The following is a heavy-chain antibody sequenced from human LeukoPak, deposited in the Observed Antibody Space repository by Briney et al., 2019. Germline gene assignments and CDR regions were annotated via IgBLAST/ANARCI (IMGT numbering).Heavy chain of an antibody. J-gene: IGHJ3*02. D-gene: IGHD1-26*01. CDR3: ARSWGWERAFDI. Sequence: ASVKVSCKASGYTFTSYDINWVRQATGQGLEWMGWMNPNSGNTGYAQKFQGRVTITRNTSISTAYMELSSLRSEDTAVYYCARSWGWERAFDIWGQGTMVTVSS. CDR2: MNPNSGNT. V-gene: IGHV1-8*03. CDR1: GYTFTSYD.